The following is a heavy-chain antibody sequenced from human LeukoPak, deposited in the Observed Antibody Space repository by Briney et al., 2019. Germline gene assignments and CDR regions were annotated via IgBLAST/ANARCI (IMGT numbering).Heavy chain of an antibody. CDR2: ISSSSSYI. CDR3: ARGYDYGDYGAPSGGFDY. V-gene: IGHV3-21*05. D-gene: IGHD4-17*01. J-gene: IGHJ4*02. Sequence: PGGSLRLSCAASGFTFRSYSMNWVRQAPGKGLEWVSYISSSSSYIYYADSVKGRFTISRGNAKNSLYLQMNSLRAEDTAVYYCARGYDYGDYGAPSGGFDYWGQGTLVTVSS. CDR1: GFTFRSYS.